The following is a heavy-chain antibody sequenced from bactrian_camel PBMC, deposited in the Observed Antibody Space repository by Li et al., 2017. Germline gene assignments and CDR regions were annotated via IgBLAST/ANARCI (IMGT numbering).Heavy chain of an antibody. D-gene: IGHD2*01. J-gene: IGHJ4*01. CDR2: IYTIGHGT. Sequence: HVQLVESGGGSVPAGGSLTLSCVPSDDTYRSNCMGWFRQAPGKEREGVAAIYTIGHGTRYDDSVKGRFTISPDKAKNAVRLQINSLKPEDTGMYYCAAALPPLRGGWNFPNSYNNWGQGTQVTVS. CDR3: AAALPPLRGGWNFPNSYNN. CDR1: DDTYRSNC. V-gene: IGHV3S53*01.